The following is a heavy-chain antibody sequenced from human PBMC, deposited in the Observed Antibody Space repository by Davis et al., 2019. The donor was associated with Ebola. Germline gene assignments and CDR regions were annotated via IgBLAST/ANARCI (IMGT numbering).Heavy chain of an antibody. V-gene: IGHV3-21*01. CDR2: ISSSSNYI. J-gene: IGHJ2*01. Sequence: SCAASGFTFSSNSMNWVRQAPGKGLAWVSFISSSSNYIYYADSVKGRFTVSRDNAKNSLYLQMNSLRAEDTAVYYCVRDPALVVTGGGWFFGLWGRGTLVTVSS. D-gene: IGHD2-21*02. CDR1: GFTFSSNS. CDR3: VRDPALVVTGGGWFFGL.